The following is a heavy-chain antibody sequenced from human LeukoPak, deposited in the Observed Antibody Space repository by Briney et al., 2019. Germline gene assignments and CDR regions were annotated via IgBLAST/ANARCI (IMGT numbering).Heavy chain of an antibody. D-gene: IGHD1-26*01. CDR1: GGTFSDYY. J-gene: IGHJ4*01. CDR2: ARNSANSYTT. Sequence: PWESLRLSCAASGGTFSDYYIDWVCNAQGPGLELDGRARNSANSYTTEYAASVKGRFTMSRDGSKNSLYLQMNSLKTEDTAVYYCARVYSNSWSGSFFDYWGHGTLVTVSS. V-gene: IGHV3-72*01. CDR3: ARVYSNSWSGSFFDY.